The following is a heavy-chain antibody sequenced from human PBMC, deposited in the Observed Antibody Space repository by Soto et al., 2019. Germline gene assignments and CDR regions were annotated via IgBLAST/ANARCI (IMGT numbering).Heavy chain of an antibody. CDR3: AAELGFGKLSVV. D-gene: IGHD3-10*01. V-gene: IGHV1-69*01. J-gene: IGHJ6*02. CDR2: IIPLFGRT. CDR1: GDTFKNCV. Sequence: QVQVVQSGVEVRRPGSSVKVSCKASGDTFKNCVISWVRQAPGQGLEWMGGIIPLFGRTDFAQRFQGRLTITTDEYTTTAYMELSGLRSEDTATYYCAAELGFGKLSVVWGQGTTVIVSS.